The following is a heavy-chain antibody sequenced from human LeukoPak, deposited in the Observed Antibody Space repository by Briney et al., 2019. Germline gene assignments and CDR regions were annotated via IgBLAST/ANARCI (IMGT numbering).Heavy chain of an antibody. V-gene: IGHV4-39*07. CDR2: IYYSGST. J-gene: IGHJ4*02. Sequence: SETLSLTCTVSGGSISGTTHYWGWIRQSPGKGLEWIGSIYYSGSTYYNPSLKSRVTISVYTSKNQFSLKLTSMTAADTAVYYCARSLSEYTSSWYSPPLDYWGQGTLVTVSS. CDR3: ARSLSEYTSSWYSPPLDY. D-gene: IGHD6-13*01. CDR1: GGSISGTTHY.